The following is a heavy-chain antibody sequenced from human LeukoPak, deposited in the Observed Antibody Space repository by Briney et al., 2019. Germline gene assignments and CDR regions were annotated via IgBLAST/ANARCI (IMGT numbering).Heavy chain of an antibody. CDR3: ARDEAVGASLDY. CDR1: GFTFSSYA. V-gene: IGHV3-23*01. J-gene: IGHJ4*02. CDR2: ISGSGGST. Sequence: GGSLRLSCAASGFTFSSYAMSWVRQAPGKGLEWVSAISGSGGSTYYADSVKGRFTISRDNAKNSLYLQMNSLRAEDTAVYYCARDEAVGASLDYWGQGTLVTVSS. D-gene: IGHD1-26*01.